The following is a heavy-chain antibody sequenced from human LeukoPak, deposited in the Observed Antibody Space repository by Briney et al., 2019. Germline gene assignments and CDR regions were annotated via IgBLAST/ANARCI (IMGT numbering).Heavy chain of an antibody. CDR3: VTDSKAYYSDSTGYFYGSFDY. Sequence: PGGSLRLSCAATGFTFSDVWMTWVRQAPGKGLEWVGRIKSKTNGGTSDYAAPVQGRFAISRDDSTNTLYLQMNSLQTEDTAVYYCVTDSKAYYSDSTGYFYGSFDYWGQGTLVTVSS. CDR1: GFTFSDVW. D-gene: IGHD3-22*01. V-gene: IGHV3-15*01. J-gene: IGHJ4*02. CDR2: IKSKTNGGTS.